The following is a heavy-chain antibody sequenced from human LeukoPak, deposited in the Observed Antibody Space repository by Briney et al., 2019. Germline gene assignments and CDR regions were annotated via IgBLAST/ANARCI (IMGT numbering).Heavy chain of an antibody. CDR1: GYTLSELS. Sequence: GASVKVSCKVSGYTLSELSMHWVRQSPEEGVEGMGSFDPRDGETVYAQKFQGRATMTEDTSTDTVYMELRSLRSDDTAIYYCTIPGPPGSSDYWGQGTVVSVSS. CDR2: FDPRDGET. CDR3: TIPGPPGSSDY. J-gene: IGHJ4*02. V-gene: IGHV1-24*01. D-gene: IGHD1-1*01.